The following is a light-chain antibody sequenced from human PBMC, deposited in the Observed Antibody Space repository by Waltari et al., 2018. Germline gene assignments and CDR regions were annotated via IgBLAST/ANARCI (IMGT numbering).Light chain of an antibody. CDR2: GAS. CDR1: QGINSD. V-gene: IGKV3-15*01. J-gene: IGKJ1*01. CDR3: QQSKIWPA. Sequence: LSCRASQGINSDLAWYQHKPGQAPRLLIYGASTMAAGVPARFSGSGSGTEFTLTISSLQSEDFGVYYCQQSKIWPAFGQGTKVEIK.